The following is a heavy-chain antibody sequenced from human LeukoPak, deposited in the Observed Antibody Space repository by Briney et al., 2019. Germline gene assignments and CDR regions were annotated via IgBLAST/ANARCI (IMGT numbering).Heavy chain of an antibody. CDR1: GFTFSNFS. CDR2: ISSNGGST. CDR3: ARGNDYGDYSAAV. D-gene: IGHD4-17*01. Sequence: PGGALRLSRAAPGFTFSNFSMHWGPQAPGEGLEYVLAISSNGGSTYYANSVKGRFTISRDNSKNTLYLQMGSLRAEDMAVYYCARGNDYGDYSAAVWGQGTLVTVSS. V-gene: IGHV3-64*01. J-gene: IGHJ4*02.